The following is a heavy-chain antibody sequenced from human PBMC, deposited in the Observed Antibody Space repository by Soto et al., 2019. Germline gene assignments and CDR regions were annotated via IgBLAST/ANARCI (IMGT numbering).Heavy chain of an antibody. D-gene: IGHD5-12*01. CDR1: GGSIRTPDW. CDR3: TRVTSVLGSEGAHVGSWFDL. CDR2: IYHSGTP. V-gene: IGHV4-4*02. Sequence: SETLSLTCTVSGGSIRTPDWWSWVRQTPEKGLEWIGEIYHSGTPNYNPSHKSRVSMSVDKSTNQFSLEMYSVTAADTAVYYCTRVTSVLGSEGAHVGSWFDLWGQRTMVTVPS. J-gene: IGHJ5*02.